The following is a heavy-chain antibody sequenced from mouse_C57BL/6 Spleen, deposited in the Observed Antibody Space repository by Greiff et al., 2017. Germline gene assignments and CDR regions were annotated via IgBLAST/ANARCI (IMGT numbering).Heavy chain of an antibody. CDR1: GYAFSSYW. CDR2: IYPGDGDT. V-gene: IGHV1-80*01. CDR3: ARGEGLSWFAY. J-gene: IGHJ3*01. Sequence: VKLQESGAELVKPGASVKISCKASGYAFSSYWMNWVKQRPGKGLEWIGQIYPGDGDTNYNGKFKGKATLTADKSSSTDYMQLSSLTSEDSAVYFCARGEGLSWFAYWGQGTLVTVSA.